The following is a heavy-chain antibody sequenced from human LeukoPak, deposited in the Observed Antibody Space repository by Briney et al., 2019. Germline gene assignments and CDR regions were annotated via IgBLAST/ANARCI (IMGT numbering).Heavy chain of an antibody. CDR3: ARDRPPLLRYFDWRGAFDI. CDR1: GYTFTSYY. V-gene: IGHV1-46*01. CDR2: INPSGGST. J-gene: IGHJ3*02. D-gene: IGHD3-9*01. Sequence: ASVKVSCKAPGYTFTSYYMHRVRQAPGQGLEWMGIINPSGGSTSYAQKFQGRVTMTRDTSTSTVHMELSSLRSEDTAVYYCARDRPPLLRYFDWRGAFDIWGQGTMVTVSS.